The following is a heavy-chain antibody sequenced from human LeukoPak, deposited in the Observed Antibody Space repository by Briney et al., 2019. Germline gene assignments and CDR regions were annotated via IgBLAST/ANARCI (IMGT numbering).Heavy chain of an antibody. V-gene: IGHV4-34*01. CDR1: GGSFSGYY. CDR3: AREGGPSWFDP. CDR2: INHSGST. Sequence: SETLSLTCAVYGGSFSGYYWSWIRQPPGKGLEWIGEINHSGSTNYNPSLKSRVTISVDTSKNQFSLKLSSVTAADTAVYYCAREGGPSWFDPWGQGTLVTVSS. J-gene: IGHJ5*02.